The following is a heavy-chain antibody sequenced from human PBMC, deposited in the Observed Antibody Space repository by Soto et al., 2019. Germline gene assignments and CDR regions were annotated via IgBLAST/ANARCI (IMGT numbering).Heavy chain of an antibody. CDR2: IYSSGST. D-gene: IGHD5-18*01. V-gene: IGHV3-53*01. CDR3: ARENSYPYFDY. CDR1: GFTVSSNY. Sequence: EVQLVVSGGGLIQPGGSLRLSCAASGFTVSSNYMSWVRQDPGKGLQWVSVIYSSGSTYYADSVKGRFTISRDNSKNTLYLQMNSLRVEDTAVYYCARENSYPYFDYWGQGTQVTVSS. J-gene: IGHJ4*02.